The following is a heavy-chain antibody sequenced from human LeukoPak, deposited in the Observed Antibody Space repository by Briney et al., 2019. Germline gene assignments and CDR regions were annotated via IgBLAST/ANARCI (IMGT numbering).Heavy chain of an antibody. CDR3: ARHRGYCSGSRCYFSWFDP. J-gene: IGHJ5*02. Sequence: SETLSLTCTVSGGYISSTSSYWGWIRQPPGKGLEWIGTIYYSGSTYYNPSLKSRVTISVDTSKNQFSLKLSSVTAADTAVYYCARHRGYCSGSRCYFSWFDPWGQGTLVTVSS. CDR1: GGYISSTSSY. D-gene: IGHD2-15*01. V-gene: IGHV4-39*01. CDR2: IYYSGST.